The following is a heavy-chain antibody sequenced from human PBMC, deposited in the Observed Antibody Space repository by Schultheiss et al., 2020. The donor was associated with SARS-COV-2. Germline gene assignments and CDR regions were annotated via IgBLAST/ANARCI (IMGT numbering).Heavy chain of an antibody. D-gene: IGHD3-22*01. V-gene: IGHV4-31*03. CDR3: ARLGYYDLSANY. J-gene: IGHJ4*02. Sequence: SETLSLTCTVSGGSISRSGYYWGWIRQHPGKGLEWIGYMYYSGSTYYNPSLKSRVTISVDTSKNHFSLKLTSVTAADTAVWYCARLGYYDLSANYWGQGTLVTVSS. CDR2: MYYSGST. CDR1: GGSISRSGYY.